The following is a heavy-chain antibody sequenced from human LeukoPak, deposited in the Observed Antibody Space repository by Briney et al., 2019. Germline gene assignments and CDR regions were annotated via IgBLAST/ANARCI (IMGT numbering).Heavy chain of an antibody. CDR1: GFTFNSYP. V-gene: IGHV3-64D*06. CDR3: VKESGFMVAPNSAFDI. CDR2: XSRNGGST. D-gene: IGHD4/OR15-4a*01. Sequence: GGSLRLSCSASGFTFNSYPVHWVRQAPGKGLEYXSXXSRNGGSTYYADSVKGRFTISRDNSKNTLYLQMSSLRAEDTAVYYCVKESGFMVAPNSAFDIWGQGTMVTVSS. J-gene: IGHJ3*02.